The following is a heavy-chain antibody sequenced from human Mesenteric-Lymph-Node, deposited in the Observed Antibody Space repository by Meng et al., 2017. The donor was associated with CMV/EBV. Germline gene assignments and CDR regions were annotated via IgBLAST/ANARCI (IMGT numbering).Heavy chain of an antibody. V-gene: IGHV1-46*01. CDR3: ARDEGRAGARAYYFDY. D-gene: IGHD1-26*01. CDR2: INPSGGST. Sequence: ASVKVSCKASGYTFTGYYMHWVRQAPGQGLEWMGIINPSGGSTSYAQKFQGRVTMTRDTSTSTVYMELSSLRSEDTAVYYCARDEGRAGARAYYFDYWGQGTLVTVSS. J-gene: IGHJ4*02. CDR1: GYTFTGYY.